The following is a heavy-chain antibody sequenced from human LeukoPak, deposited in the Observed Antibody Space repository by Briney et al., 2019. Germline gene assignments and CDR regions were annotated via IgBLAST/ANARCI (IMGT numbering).Heavy chain of an antibody. CDR3: ARGAVAGTYFDY. CDR1: GFTFRSYW. V-gene: IGHV3-74*01. Sequence: GGSLRLSCAASGFTFRSYWMHWVRQAPGKGLVWVSRINTAGNRISYADSVKGRFTISRDNAKNTLYLQINSLRVEDTAVYYCARGAVAGTYFDYWGQGTLVTVSS. J-gene: IGHJ4*02. CDR2: INTAGNRI. D-gene: IGHD6-19*01.